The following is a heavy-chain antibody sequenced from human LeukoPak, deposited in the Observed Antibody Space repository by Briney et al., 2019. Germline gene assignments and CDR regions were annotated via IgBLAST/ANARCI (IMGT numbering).Heavy chain of an antibody. J-gene: IGHJ4*02. CDR2: ISGSDRIT. CDR1: GFTFSSYA. Sequence: GGSLRLSCAASGFTFSSYAMSWVRQAPGKGLKWVSGISGSDRITYYADSVKGRLTISRDNSKNTLYLQMNSLRAEDTAVYYCARESYDTYYFDYWGQGTLVTVSS. V-gene: IGHV3-23*01. CDR3: ARESYDTYYFDY. D-gene: IGHD3-22*01.